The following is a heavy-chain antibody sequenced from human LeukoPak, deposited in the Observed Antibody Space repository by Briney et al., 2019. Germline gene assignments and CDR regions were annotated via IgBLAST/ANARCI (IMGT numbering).Heavy chain of an antibody. CDR3: AKDMTPMAAYYYGMDV. V-gene: IGHV3-21*04. J-gene: IGHJ6*02. CDR1: GFTFSSYS. D-gene: IGHD6-19*01. Sequence: GGSLRLSCAASGFTFSSYSMNWVRQAPGKGLEWVSSISSSSSYIYYADSVKGRFTISRDNAKNSLYLQMNSLRAEDTALYYCAKDMTPMAAYYYGMDVWGQGTTVTVSS. CDR2: ISSSSSYI.